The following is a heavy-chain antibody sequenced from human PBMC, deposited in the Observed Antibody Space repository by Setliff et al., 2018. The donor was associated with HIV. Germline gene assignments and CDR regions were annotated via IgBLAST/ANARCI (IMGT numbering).Heavy chain of an antibody. CDR3: ASALNDYGGALDY. CDR2: IIPIFGTT. CDR1: RHTFSGYS. J-gene: IGHJ4*02. V-gene: IGHV1-69*06. D-gene: IGHD4-17*01. Sequence: GASVKVSCKGGRHTFSGYSLHWVRQAPGQGREWMGGIIPIFGTTNYAQKFQGRVTITADKSTRTVDMELSSLRSEDTAVYYCASALNDYGGALDYWGQGTLVTVSS.